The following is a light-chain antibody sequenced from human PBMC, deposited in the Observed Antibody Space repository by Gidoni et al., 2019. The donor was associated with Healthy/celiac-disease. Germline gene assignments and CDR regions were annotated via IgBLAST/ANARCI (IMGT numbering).Light chain of an antibody. J-gene: IGKJ2*01. V-gene: IGKV2-28*01. CDR3: MQALQTPYT. CDR2: LGS. CDR1: QSLLHSNGYNY. Sequence: DIVMTQSPLSLPVTPGEPASISCRSSQSLLHSNGYNYLDWYLQKPGQSPQLLIYLGSNRASGVPDRFSGSVSGTDFTLKISRVEAEDVGVYYCMQALQTPYTFXXXTKLEIK.